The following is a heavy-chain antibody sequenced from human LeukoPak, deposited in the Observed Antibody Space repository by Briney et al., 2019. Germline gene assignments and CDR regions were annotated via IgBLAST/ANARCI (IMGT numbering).Heavy chain of an antibody. CDR3: ARSASLLWFGELSSRGGMIY. J-gene: IGHJ4*02. CDR1: GYTFTGYY. V-gene: IGHV1-2*06. CDR2: INPNSGGT. D-gene: IGHD3-10*01. Sequence: ASVKVSCKASGYTFTGYYMHWVRQAPGQGLEWMGRINPNSGGTNYAQKFQGRVTMTRDTSISTAYMELSRLRSDDTAVYYCARSASLLWFGELSSRGGMIYWGQGTLVTVSS.